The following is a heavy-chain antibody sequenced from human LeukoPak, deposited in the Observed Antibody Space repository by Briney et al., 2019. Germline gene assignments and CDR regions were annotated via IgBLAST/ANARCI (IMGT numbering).Heavy chain of an antibody. CDR1: GGSFSGYY. D-gene: IGHD1-26*01. CDR2: INHSGST. V-gene: IGHV4-34*01. Sequence: PSETLSLTCAVYGGSFSGYYWSWIRQPPGKGLEWIGEINHSGSTNYNPSLKSRVTISVDTSKNQFSLKLSSVTAADTAVYYYARRVYSGSYYYYYYMDVWGKGTTVTISS. CDR3: ARRVYSGSYYYYYYMDV. J-gene: IGHJ6*03.